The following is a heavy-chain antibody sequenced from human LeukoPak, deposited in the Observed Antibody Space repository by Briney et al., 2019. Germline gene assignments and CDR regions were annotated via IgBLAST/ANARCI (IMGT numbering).Heavy chain of an antibody. V-gene: IGHV1-2*02. J-gene: IGHJ5*02. CDR2: INPNSGAT. CDR3: ARAHLIAAAGYNWFDP. CDR1: GYTFTAIY. Sequence: GASVKVSCKASGYTFTAIYMHWVRQAPGQGLEWMGWINPNSGATNYAQKFQGRVTMTRDTSISTAYMELSRLRSDDTAVYYCARAHLIAAAGYNWFDPWGQGTLVTVSS. D-gene: IGHD6-13*01.